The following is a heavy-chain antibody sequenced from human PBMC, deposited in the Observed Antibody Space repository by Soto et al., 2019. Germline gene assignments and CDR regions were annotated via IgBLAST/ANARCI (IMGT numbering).Heavy chain of an antibody. CDR3: AKDTYSSSWYF. J-gene: IGHJ4*02. CDR1: GFTFINYA. V-gene: IGHV3-23*01. CDR2: ISNRGSDT. Sequence: VGSLRLSCAGSGFTFINYAMTWVRQAPGKGLEWVSSISNRGSDTYYVDSVKGRFTISRDNSKNTLYLQMNSLRAEDTAVYYCAKDTYSSSWYFWGQGTLVTVSS. D-gene: IGHD6-13*01.